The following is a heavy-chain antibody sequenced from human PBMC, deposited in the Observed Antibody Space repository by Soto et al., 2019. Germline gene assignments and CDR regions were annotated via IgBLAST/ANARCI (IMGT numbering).Heavy chain of an antibody. CDR2: ISAYNGNT. J-gene: IGHJ6*02. CDR3: ARKVRLSGMDV. CDR1: GYTFTSCC. D-gene: IGHD2-21*01. V-gene: IGHV1-18*01. Sequence: VASVKVSCKASGYTFTSCCISRVRQAPGQGLECMGWISAYNGNTNYAQKLQGRVTMTTDTSTSTAYMELRSLRSDDTAVYYCARKVRLSGMDVWGQGTTVTVSS.